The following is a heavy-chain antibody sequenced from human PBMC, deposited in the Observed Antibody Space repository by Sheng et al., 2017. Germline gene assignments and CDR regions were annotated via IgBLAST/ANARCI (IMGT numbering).Heavy chain of an antibody. V-gene: IGHV1-69*13. CDR2: IIPIFGTA. CDR3: ARVFHGLTTVTTEDYYYYMDV. J-gene: IGHJ6*03. D-gene: IGHD4-17*01. Sequence: QVQLVQSGAEVKKPGSSVKVSCKASGGTFSSYAISWVRQAPGQGLEWMGGIIPIFGTANYAQKFQGRVTITADESTSTAYMELSSLRSEDTAVYYCARVFHGLTTVTTEDYYYYMDVWGQGTTVTVSS. CDR1: GGTFSSYA.